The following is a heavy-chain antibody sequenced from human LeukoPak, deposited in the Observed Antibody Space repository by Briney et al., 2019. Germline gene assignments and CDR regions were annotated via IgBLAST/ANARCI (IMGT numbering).Heavy chain of an antibody. CDR1: GGSISSYY. J-gene: IGHJ2*01. V-gene: IGHV4-59*08. D-gene: IGHD1-26*01. CDR2: IYYSGST. Sequence: PSETLSLTCTVSGGSISSYYWSWIRQPPGKGLELIGYIYYSGSTNYNPSLKSRVTISVDTSKNQFSLKLSSVTAAATAVYHCANTRDVGSGWYFDLWGRGTLVTVSS. CDR3: ANTRDVGSGWYFDL.